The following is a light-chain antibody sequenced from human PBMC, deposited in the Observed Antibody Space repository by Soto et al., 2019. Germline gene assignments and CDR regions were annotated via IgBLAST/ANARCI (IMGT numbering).Light chain of an antibody. J-gene: IGKJ2*01. CDR1: QAIRND. CDR3: LQDYNYPYT. Sequence: AIQMTQSLSFLSASLGDRVTITCRASQAIRNDLGWYQQKPGKAPKLLIFGASTLQSGVPSRFSGSGSGTDFTLTISGLQPEDFATYYCLQDYNYPYTFGQGTKLELK. V-gene: IGKV1-6*01. CDR2: GAS.